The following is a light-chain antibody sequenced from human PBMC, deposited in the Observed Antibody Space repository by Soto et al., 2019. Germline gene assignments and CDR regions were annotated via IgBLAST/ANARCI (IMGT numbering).Light chain of an antibody. CDR2: DAS. CDR3: QQYNSYWT. V-gene: IGKV3-11*01. CDR1: QSVSSY. J-gene: IGKJ1*01. Sequence: EIVFTQSPATLSLSPGERATLSCRASQSVSSYLAWYQQKPGQAPRLLIYDASNRATGIPDRFSGSGSGTDFTLTISSLQPDDFATYYCQQYNSYWTVGQGTKVEIK.